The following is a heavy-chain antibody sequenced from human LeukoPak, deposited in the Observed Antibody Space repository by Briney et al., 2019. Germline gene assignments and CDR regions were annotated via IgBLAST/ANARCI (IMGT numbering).Heavy chain of an antibody. Sequence: GGSLRLSCTASGFTFGDYAMSWVRQAPGKGLEWVGFIRSKAYGGTTEYAASVKGRFTISRDDSKSIAYLQMNSLKTEDTAVYYCTRDYCSSTSCYNYYYYYMDVWGKGTTVTVSS. CDR1: GFTFGDYA. CDR3: TRDYCSSTSCYNYYYYYMDV. V-gene: IGHV3-49*04. CDR2: IRSKAYGGTT. D-gene: IGHD2-2*02. J-gene: IGHJ6*03.